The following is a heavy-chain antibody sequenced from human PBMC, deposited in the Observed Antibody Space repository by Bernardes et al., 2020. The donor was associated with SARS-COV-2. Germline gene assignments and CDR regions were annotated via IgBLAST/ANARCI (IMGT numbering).Heavy chain of an antibody. Sequence: GGSLRLSCAASGFTFDDYAMHWVRQAPGKGLEWVSGITCNSADICYTDSVKGRFTISRDNAKNSLYLQMNSLRPEDTALYYCAKGHMVRVLNIGKFDYWGQGTLVTVSS. V-gene: IGHV3-9*01. D-gene: IGHD3-10*01. J-gene: IGHJ4*02. CDR1: GFTFDDYA. CDR3: AKGHMVRVLNIGKFDY. CDR2: ITCNSADI.